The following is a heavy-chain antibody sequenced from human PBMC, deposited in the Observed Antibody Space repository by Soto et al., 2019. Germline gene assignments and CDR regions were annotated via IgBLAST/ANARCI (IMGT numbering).Heavy chain of an antibody. Sequence: QVQLQQWGAGLLKPSETLSLTCAVYGGSFSGYYWSWIRQPPGKGLEWIGEINHSGSTNYNPSLKSPVTISVDTSKNHVSLKLSSVTAADTAVYYCARERVDWLPSPTRHYYFDYWGQGTLVTVSS. D-gene: IGHD3-9*01. CDR1: GGSFSGYY. CDR3: ARERVDWLPSPTRHYYFDY. V-gene: IGHV4-34*01. CDR2: INHSGST. J-gene: IGHJ4*02.